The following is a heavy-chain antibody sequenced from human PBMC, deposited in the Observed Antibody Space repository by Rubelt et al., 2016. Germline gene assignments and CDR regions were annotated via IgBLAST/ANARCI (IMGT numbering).Heavy chain of an antibody. CDR2: ISYDGSNK. CDR3: ARDRPYDILTSDEDYYGMDV. Sequence: GKGLEWVTVISYDGSNKYYADSVKGRFTVSRDNTKNSLYLQMDSLRAEDTAVYYCARDRPYDILTSDEDYYGMDVWGQGTTVTVSS. D-gene: IGHD3-9*01. J-gene: IGHJ6*02. V-gene: IGHV3-33*05.